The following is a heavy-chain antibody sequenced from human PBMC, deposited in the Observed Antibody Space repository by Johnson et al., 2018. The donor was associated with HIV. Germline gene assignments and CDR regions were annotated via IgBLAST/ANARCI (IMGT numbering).Heavy chain of an antibody. CDR2: IGTAGDT. Sequence: VQLVESGGGLVQPGGSLRLSCAASGFTVSGNYMSWVRQAPGKGLEWVSGIGTAGDTYYPGSVKGRFTISRENAKNSLYLQMNSLRAEDTAVYYCARVGASRFDAFHVWGQGTMVTVSS. J-gene: IGHJ3*01. V-gene: IGHV3-13*01. CDR3: ARVGASRFDAFHV. D-gene: IGHD3-16*01. CDR1: GFTVSGNY.